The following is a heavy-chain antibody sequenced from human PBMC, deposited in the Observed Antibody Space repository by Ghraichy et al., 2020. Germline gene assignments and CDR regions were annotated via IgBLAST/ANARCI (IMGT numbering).Heavy chain of an antibody. CDR3: ARAPPRLLAYDSSGYYSDLFDY. Sequence: ASVKVSCKASGYTFTSYDINWVRQATGQGLEWMGWMNPNSGNTGYAQKFQGRVTMTRNTSISTAYMELSSLRSEDTAVYYCARAPPRLLAYDSSGYYSDLFDYWGQGTLVTVSS. V-gene: IGHV1-8*01. D-gene: IGHD3-22*01. CDR2: MNPNSGNT. CDR1: GYTFTSYD. J-gene: IGHJ4*02.